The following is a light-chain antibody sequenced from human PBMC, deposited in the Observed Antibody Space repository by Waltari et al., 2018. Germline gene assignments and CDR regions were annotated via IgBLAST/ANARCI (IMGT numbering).Light chain of an antibody. CDR1: QSVLFNFNNKNY. V-gene: IGKV4-1*01. J-gene: IGKJ1*01. CDR2: WAS. CDR3: QQYYSLPWA. Sequence: DIVMTQSPDSLAVSLGERATINCKSSQSVLFNFNNKNYLGWYQHKPGRPPKPLIYWASTRESGVPERFSGSGSGTDFNLTISSLQAEDVAVYYCQQYYSLPWAFGQGTKVEIK.